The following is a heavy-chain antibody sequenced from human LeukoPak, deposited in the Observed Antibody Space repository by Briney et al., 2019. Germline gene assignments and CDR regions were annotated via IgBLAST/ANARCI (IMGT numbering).Heavy chain of an antibody. D-gene: IGHD6-19*01. Sequence: PSETLSLTCAVYGGSFSGYYWSWIRQPPGKGLEWIGEINHSGSTNYNPSLKSRVTISVDTSKNQFSPKLSSVTAADTAVYYCASGYSSDRWFDYWGQGTLVTVSS. J-gene: IGHJ4*02. CDR2: INHSGST. V-gene: IGHV4-34*01. CDR1: GGSFSGYY. CDR3: ASGYSSDRWFDY.